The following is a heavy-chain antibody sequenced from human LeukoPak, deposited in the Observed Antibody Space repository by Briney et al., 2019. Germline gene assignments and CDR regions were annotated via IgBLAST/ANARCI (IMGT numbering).Heavy chain of an antibody. CDR1: GYTFTSYY. D-gene: IGHD5-24*01. Sequence: ASVKVSCKASGYTFTSYYMHWVRQAPGQGLEWMGIINPSGGSTSYAQKFQGRVTMTRDTSTSTVYMELSSLRSEDTAVYYCARERRWLQDTPDYFDYWGQGTLVTVSS. CDR2: INPSGGST. V-gene: IGHV1-46*01. CDR3: ARERRWLQDTPDYFDY. J-gene: IGHJ4*02.